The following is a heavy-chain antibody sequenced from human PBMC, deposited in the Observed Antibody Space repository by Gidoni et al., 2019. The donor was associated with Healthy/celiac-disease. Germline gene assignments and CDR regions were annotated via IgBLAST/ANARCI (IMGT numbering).Heavy chain of an antibody. V-gene: IGHV4-61*01. CDR3: ARGDYGDHGEDAFDI. Sequence: QVQLQESGPGLVKPSETLSLTCTVSGGSVSSGSYYWSWIRQPPGKGLEWIGYIYYSGSTNYNPSLKSRVTISVDTSKNQFSLKLSSVTAADTAVYYCARGDYGDHGEDAFDIWGQGTMVTVSS. J-gene: IGHJ3*02. CDR2: IYYSGST. CDR1: GGSVSSGSYY. D-gene: IGHD4-17*01.